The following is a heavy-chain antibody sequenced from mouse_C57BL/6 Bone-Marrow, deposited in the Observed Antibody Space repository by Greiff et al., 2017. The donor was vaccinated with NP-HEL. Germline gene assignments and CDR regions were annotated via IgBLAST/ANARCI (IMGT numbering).Heavy chain of an antibody. CDR3: TTFDHWYFDV. J-gene: IGHJ1*03. CDR1: GFNIKDDY. V-gene: IGHV14-4*01. CDR2: IDPENGDT. Sequence: EVQLQQSGAELVRPGASVKLSCTASGFNIKDDYMHWVKQRPEQGLEWIGWIDPENGDTEYASKFQGKATITADTSSNTAYLQLSSLTSEDTAVYYCTTFDHWYFDVWGTGTTVTVSS.